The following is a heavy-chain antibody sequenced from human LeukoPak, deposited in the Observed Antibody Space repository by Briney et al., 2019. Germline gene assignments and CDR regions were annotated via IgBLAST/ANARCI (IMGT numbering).Heavy chain of an antibody. CDR3: AKGLSINWFDP. CDR2: ISGDGSST. CDR1: GFSFSNSW. J-gene: IGHJ5*02. D-gene: IGHD2-2*02. Sequence: PGGSLRLSCAASGFSFSNSWMHWVRRAPGKGLVCVSRISGDGSSTSYADSVKGRFTVSRDNAKNTLYLQMNSLRAEDTAVYYCAKGLSINWFDPWGQGTLVTVSS. V-gene: IGHV3-74*01.